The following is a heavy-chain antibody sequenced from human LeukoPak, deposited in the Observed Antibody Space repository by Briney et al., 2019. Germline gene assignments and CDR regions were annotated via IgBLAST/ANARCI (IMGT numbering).Heavy chain of an antibody. J-gene: IGHJ4*02. V-gene: IGHV1-46*01. Sequence: ASVKVSCKASGYTFTSYYMHWVRQAPGQGLEWMGIINPSGGSTSYAQKFQGRVTMTRDTSASTAYMELSSLRSEDTAVYYCARDQYDYVWGSYRWLDYWGQGTLVTVSS. D-gene: IGHD3-16*02. CDR3: ARDQYDYVWGSYRWLDY. CDR1: GYTFTSYY. CDR2: INPSGGST.